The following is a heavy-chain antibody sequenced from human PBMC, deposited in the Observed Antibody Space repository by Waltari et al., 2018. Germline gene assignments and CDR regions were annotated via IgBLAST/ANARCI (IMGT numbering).Heavy chain of an antibody. CDR2: INPRGDFI. J-gene: IGHJ4*02. D-gene: IGHD1-1*01. CDR3: ARDNTNWSFDY. CDR1: GYTVTTYN. V-gene: IGHV1-46*01. Sequence: QVQLVQSGAEVKKPGASVQVPCKASGYTVTTYNMHWVRQAPGQGLEWMGIINPRGDFITYARQFRGRVTMTIDTSTSTVYMELSSLRSEDTAVYSCARDNTNWSFDYWGQGTLVTVSS.